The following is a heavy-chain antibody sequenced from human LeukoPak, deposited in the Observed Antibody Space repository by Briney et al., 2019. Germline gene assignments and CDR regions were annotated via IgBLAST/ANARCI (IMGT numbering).Heavy chain of an antibody. Sequence: PGGSLRLSCGASGFIFSGAWMSWVRQAPGKGLEWVARIKSKTHGETTDYAAPVKGRFTISRDDSKTTLFLQMDSLKTGDTAVYYCAIDDYFDTSGPSGADYFDYWGQGALVTVSS. D-gene: IGHD3-22*01. CDR3: AIDDYFDTSGPSGADYFDY. V-gene: IGHV3-15*01. CDR1: GFIFSGAW. CDR2: IKSKTHGETT. J-gene: IGHJ4*02.